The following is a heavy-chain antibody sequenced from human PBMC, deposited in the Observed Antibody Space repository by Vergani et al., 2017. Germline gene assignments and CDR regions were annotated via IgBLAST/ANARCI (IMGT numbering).Heavy chain of an antibody. V-gene: IGHV3-9*01. D-gene: IGHD3-3*01. CDR2: ISWNSGSI. Sequence: EVQLVESGGGLVQPGRSLRLSCAASGFTFDDYAMHWVRQAPGKGLEWVSGISWNSGSIGYADSLKGRFTISRDNAKNSLYLQMNSLRAEDTALYYCAKDHFDFWSGYPNLSPFALWGRGTLVTVYS. CDR3: AKDHFDFWSGYPNLSPFAL. J-gene: IGHJ2*01. CDR1: GFTFDDYA.